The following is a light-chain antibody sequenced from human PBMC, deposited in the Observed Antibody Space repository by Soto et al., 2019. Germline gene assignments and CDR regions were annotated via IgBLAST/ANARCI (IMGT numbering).Light chain of an antibody. CDR2: GAS. V-gene: IGKV3-15*01. Sequence: EIVLTQSPATLSVSPGDRATLSCRASQSVNSNLAWYHLKPGRAPRLLIYGASIRAAGIPARFTGSESGTEFTLSISSLQSEDFAVYYCQQYDDWPWTFGHGTKVEIK. J-gene: IGKJ1*01. CDR3: QQYDDWPWT. CDR1: QSVNSN.